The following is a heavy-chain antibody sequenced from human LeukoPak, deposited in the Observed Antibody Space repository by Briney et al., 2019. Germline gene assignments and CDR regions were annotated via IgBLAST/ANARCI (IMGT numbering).Heavy chain of an antibody. CDR3: ARAHCSGGSCLPNY. D-gene: IGHD2-15*01. CDR1: GFTFSSYA. CDR2: ISYDGSNK. V-gene: IGHV3-30-3*01. J-gene: IGHJ4*02. Sequence: TGGSLRLSCAASGFTFSSYAMHWVRQAPGKGLEWVAVISYDGSNKYYADSVKGRFTISRDNSKNTLYLQMNSLRAEDTAVYYCARAHCSGGSCLPNYWGQGTLVTVSS.